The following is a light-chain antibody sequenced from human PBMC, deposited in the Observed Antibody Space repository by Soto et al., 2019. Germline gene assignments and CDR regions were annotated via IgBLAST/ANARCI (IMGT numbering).Light chain of an antibody. CDR2: AAS. CDR3: QQQGT. CDR1: RSLSSSY. J-gene: IGKJ2*01. V-gene: IGKV3-20*01. Sequence: EIVLTQSPGTLSLSPGERATLSCRASRSLSSSYVVWYQQKPGQAPRLRIYAASRRATGIPDRFSGSGSATEYTLTISRLEPEEFAVYYCQQQGTFGQGTKLEIK.